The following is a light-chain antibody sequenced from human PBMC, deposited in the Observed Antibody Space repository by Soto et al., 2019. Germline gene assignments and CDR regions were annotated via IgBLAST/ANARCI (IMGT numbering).Light chain of an antibody. CDR1: YSNIGSNT. J-gene: IGLJ2*01. CDR2: SNN. CDR3: AVLDDSLDSPRMV. V-gene: IGLV1-44*01. Sequence: QSVLTQPPSVSATPGQRVTISCSGTYSNIGSNTVAWYQRLPGTAPKLLIYSNNERPSGVPERFSGSKYGSSASLAISGLHSQHEADYSCAVLDDSLDSPRMVVGEGTKLTFL.